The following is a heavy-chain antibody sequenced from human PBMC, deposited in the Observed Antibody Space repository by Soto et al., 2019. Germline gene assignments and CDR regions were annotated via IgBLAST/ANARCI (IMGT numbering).Heavy chain of an antibody. Sequence: EVQLLESGGGLVQPGGSLRLSCAASGFTFSSYAMSWVRQAPGKGLEWVSAISGSGGSTYYADSVKGRFTISRANSKNTLSLHMNSLRAEDTAVSYCAKDVVGAIYYYYSGIDVWGPGTTVTVSS. CDR3: AKDVVGAIYYYYSGIDV. CDR2: ISGSGGST. CDR1: GFTFSSYA. D-gene: IGHD3-16*01. J-gene: IGHJ6*02. V-gene: IGHV3-23*01.